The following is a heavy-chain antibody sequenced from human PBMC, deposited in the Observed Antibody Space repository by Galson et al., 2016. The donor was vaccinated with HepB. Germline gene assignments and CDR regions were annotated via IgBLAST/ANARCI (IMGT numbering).Heavy chain of an antibody. CDR3: ARQYRGGPSDY. Sequence: ETLSLTCAVSGGSISSSDWWTWVRQPPGQGLEWIGQIFHSGRANYTPSLASRVTISVDTSNNHFSLRLTSVTAADTALYYCARQYRGGPSDYWGQGTLVIVSS. J-gene: IGHJ4*02. V-gene: IGHV4-4*02. CDR2: IFHSGRA. D-gene: IGHD5-12*01. CDR1: GGSISSSDW.